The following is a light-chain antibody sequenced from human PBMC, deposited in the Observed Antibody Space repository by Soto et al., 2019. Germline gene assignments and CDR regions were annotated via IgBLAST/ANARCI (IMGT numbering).Light chain of an antibody. V-gene: IGKV1-27*01. CDR1: QGIGNS. Sequence: DIQMTQSPPSLSASVGDRVTITCRASQGIGNSLAWYQQKPGTVPKLLIYSASTLQSGVPSRFSGSGSGTDFTLTISILQPEDVAAYYCQKYNTVPATFGQGTRLESK. J-gene: IGKJ5*01. CDR3: QKYNTVPAT. CDR2: SAS.